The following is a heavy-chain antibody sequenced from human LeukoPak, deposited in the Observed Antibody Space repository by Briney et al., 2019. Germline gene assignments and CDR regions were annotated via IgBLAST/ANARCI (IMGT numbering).Heavy chain of an antibody. V-gene: IGHV4-31*03. CDR2: IYYSGST. D-gene: IGHD6-13*01. CDR1: GGSISSGGYY. CDR3: AIRYCSSWYPFDY. J-gene: IGHJ4*02. Sequence: SQNLSRTCTVSGGSISSGGYYWSWIRQHPGKGLEWIGYIYYSGSTYYNPSLKSRVTISVDTSKNQFSLKLSSVTAADTAVYYCAIRYCSSWYPFDYWGQGALVSVCS.